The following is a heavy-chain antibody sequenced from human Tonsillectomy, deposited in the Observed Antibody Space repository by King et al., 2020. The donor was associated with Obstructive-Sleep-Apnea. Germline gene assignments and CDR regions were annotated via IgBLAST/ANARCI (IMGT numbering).Heavy chain of an antibody. V-gene: IGHV3-11*06. CDR2: INGSSSFT. Sequence: VQLVESGGGLVKPGGSLRLSCAASGFTFSDYFMSWIRQAPGKGREWVSYINGSSSFTNYGDSVKGRFTISRDNAKNSLYLQMNSLRAEDTAVYYCASLRKRYSVYDDPGDYWGQGTLVTVSS. J-gene: IGHJ4*02. CDR1: GFTFSDYF. CDR3: ASLRKRYSVYDDPGDY. D-gene: IGHD5/OR15-5a*01.